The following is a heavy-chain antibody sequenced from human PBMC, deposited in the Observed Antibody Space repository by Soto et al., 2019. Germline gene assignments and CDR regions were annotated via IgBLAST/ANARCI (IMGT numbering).Heavy chain of an antibody. CDR3: ARDPSPYTSGWYGIDF. V-gene: IGHV3-30*04. CDR2: ISYDGTNK. J-gene: IGHJ4*01. Sequence: GGSLRLSCAAYGFMFSAYAMLWVRQAPGKGLEWVAAISYDGTNKYYADSIKGRFTISRDNSANTLFLQVNSLRHEDTAMYYCARDPSPYTSGWYGIDFWGHGTLVTVSS. D-gene: IGHD6-19*01. CDR1: GFMFSAYA.